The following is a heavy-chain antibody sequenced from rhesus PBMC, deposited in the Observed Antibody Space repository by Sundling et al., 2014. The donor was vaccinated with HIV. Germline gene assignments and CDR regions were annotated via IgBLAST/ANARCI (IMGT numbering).Heavy chain of an antibody. V-gene: IGHV2S1*01. J-gene: IGHJ4*01. D-gene: IGHD2-33*01. CDR2: IFWDDDK. CDR1: GFSLTASGMG. Sequence: QVTLKESGPALVKPTQTLTLTCSFSGFSLTASGMGVAWIRQPPGKALEWLATIFWDDDKFYSTSLKPRLIISKDTSKNQVVLTMTNMDPVDTATYYCARIEGTTLFDYWGQGVLVTVSS. CDR3: ARIEGTTLFDY.